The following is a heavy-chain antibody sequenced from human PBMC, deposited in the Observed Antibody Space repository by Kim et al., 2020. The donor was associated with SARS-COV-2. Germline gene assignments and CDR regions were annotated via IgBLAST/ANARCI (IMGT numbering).Heavy chain of an antibody. J-gene: IGHJ6*02. CDR2: IYYSGST. D-gene: IGHD3-3*01. CDR1: GGSISSGGYY. Sequence: SETLSLTCTVSGGSISSGGYYWSWIRQHPGKGLEWIGYIYYSGSTYYNPSLKSRVTISVDTSKNQFSLKLSSVTAADTAVYYCARVIRFLGAGMDVWGQGTTVTVSS. V-gene: IGHV4-31*03. CDR3: ARVIRFLGAGMDV.